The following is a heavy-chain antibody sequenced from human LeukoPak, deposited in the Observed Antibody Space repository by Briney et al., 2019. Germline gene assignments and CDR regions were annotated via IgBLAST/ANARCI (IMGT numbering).Heavy chain of an antibody. D-gene: IGHD6-6*01. CDR3: ARLVDAFDI. Sequence: PSETLSLTCAVSGGSISSGGYSWSWIRQPPGKGLEWIGYIYHSGSTNYNPSLKSRVTISVDTSKNQFSLKLSSVTAADTAVYYCARLVDAFDIWGQGTMVTVSS. V-gene: IGHV4-30-2*01. CDR1: GGSISSGGYS. CDR2: IYHSGST. J-gene: IGHJ3*02.